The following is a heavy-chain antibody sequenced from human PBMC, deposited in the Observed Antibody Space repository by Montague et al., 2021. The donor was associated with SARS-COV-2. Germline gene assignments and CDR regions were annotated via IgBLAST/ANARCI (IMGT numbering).Heavy chain of an antibody. CDR1: GDSVSSNSAA. CDR2: TYYRSKRYN. D-gene: IGHD3-10*01. CDR3: ARGGWGAPGTGRLFDY. V-gene: IGHV6-1*01. J-gene: IGHJ4*02. Sequence: CAISGDSVSSNSAAWNWIRQSSSRGLEWLGRTYYRSKRYNDYAVSVKSRITISPDTSKNQFSLQLNSVTPEDTAVYYCARGGWGAPGTGRLFDYWGQGTLVTVSS.